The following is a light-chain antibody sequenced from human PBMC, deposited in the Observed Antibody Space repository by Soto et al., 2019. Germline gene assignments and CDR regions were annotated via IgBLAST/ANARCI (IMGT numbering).Light chain of an antibody. Sequence: QSVLTQPASVSGSPGQSITISCTGSNSDVGGYNYVSWYQQHPGKAPKLMIYEVAKQLSGVSNRFSGSKPGNTASLTISGLQADDEADYYCSSYATRSTRVLGTGTKVTVL. J-gene: IGLJ1*01. V-gene: IGLV2-14*01. CDR3: SSYATRSTRV. CDR1: NSDVGGYNY. CDR2: EVA.